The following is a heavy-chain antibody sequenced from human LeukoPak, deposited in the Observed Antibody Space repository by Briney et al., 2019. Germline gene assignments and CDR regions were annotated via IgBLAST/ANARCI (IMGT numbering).Heavy chain of an antibody. J-gene: IGHJ4*02. CDR2: IKSKTDGGTT. D-gene: IGHD3-10*01. CDR1: GFTFSRYW. Sequence: GGSLRLSCAASGFTFSRYWMHWVRQAPGKGLEWVGRIKSKTDGGTTDYAAPVKGRFTISRDDSKNTLYLQMNSLQTEDTAVYYCTVSRGSGNFLYWGQGTLVTVSS. CDR3: TVSRGSGNFLY. V-gene: IGHV3-15*01.